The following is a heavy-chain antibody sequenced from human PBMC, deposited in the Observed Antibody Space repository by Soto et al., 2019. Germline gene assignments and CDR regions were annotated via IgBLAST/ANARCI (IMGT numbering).Heavy chain of an antibody. CDR3: ATTYYYDGSYYSSPYDMDV. CDR1: GYNFSNYW. Sequence: ESLRISCKGSGYNFSNYWITLVRQMPGKGLEWMGRIHPSDSYTNYSPSFQGHVTISADKSISTAYLQWSSLKASDTALYYCATTYYYDGSYYSSPYDMDVWGQGTTVTVSS. J-gene: IGHJ6*02. CDR2: IHPSDSYT. V-gene: IGHV5-10-1*01. D-gene: IGHD3-22*01.